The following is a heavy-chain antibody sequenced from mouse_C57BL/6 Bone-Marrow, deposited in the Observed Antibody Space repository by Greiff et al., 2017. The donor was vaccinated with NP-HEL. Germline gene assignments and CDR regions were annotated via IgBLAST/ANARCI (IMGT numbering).Heavy chain of an antibody. CDR3: ARESRDYYSNLYYAMDY. J-gene: IGHJ4*01. D-gene: IGHD2-5*01. Sequence: QVQLQQSGAELVKPGASVKMSCKASGYTFTSYWITWVKQRPGQGLEWIGDIYPGSGSTNYNEKFKSKATLTVDTSSSTAYMQLSSLTSEDYAVYYCARESRDYYSNLYYAMDYWGQGTSVTVSS. V-gene: IGHV1-55*01. CDR2: IYPGSGST. CDR1: GYTFTSYW.